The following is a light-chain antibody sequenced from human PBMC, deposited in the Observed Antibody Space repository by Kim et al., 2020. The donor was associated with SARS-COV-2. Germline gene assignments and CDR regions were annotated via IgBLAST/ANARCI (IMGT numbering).Light chain of an antibody. CDR1: QSVSSSY. Sequence: EIVLTQSPGNLSLSPGERATLSCRASQSVSSSYLAWYQQKPGQAPRLLIYGASSRATGIPDRFSGSGSGTDFTLTISRLEPEDFAVYYCQQYCSSPPWTFGQGTKVDIK. CDR2: GAS. CDR3: QQYCSSPPWT. J-gene: IGKJ1*01. V-gene: IGKV3-20*01.